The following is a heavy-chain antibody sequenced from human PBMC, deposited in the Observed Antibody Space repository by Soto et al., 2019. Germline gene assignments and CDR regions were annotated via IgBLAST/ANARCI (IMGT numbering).Heavy chain of an antibody. D-gene: IGHD3-22*01. CDR1: GGSISSGGYY. V-gene: IGHV4-31*03. Sequence: PSETLSLTCTVSGGSISSGGYYWSWIRQYPGKGLDWIGYIYFSGTTYYNPSLKSRVTISLDTSKNQFSLKLRSVTAADTAVYYCVRGITVKVANQRDAPDKYSFDSWGQGTQVTVSS. CDR2: IYFSGTT. CDR3: VRGITVKVANQRDAPDKYSFDS. J-gene: IGHJ4*02.